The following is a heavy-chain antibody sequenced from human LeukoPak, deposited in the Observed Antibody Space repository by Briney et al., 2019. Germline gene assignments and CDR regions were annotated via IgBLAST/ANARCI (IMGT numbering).Heavy chain of an antibody. CDR3: ARVEYFGSGSYRFDP. CDR2: TYYRSKWYK. D-gene: IGHD3-10*01. Sequence: SQTLSLTCAISGDSVSRNSVAWIWIRQSPSRGLEWLGRTYYRSKWYKEYAASVRSRITISPDTSKNQFSLQLNSVTPEDTAVYYCARVEYFGSGSYRFDPWGQGTLVTVSS. CDR1: GDSVSRNSVA. J-gene: IGHJ5*02. V-gene: IGHV6-1*01.